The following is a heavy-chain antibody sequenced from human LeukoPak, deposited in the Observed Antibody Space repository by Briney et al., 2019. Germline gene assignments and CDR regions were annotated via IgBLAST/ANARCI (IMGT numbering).Heavy chain of an antibody. CDR1: GFTFSSYE. V-gene: IGHV3-30*03. Sequence: GRSLRLSCAASGFTFSSYEIYWVRQAPGKGLEWVADISSDGINKYYADSAKGRFSNSRHNSKNSLYLLMSSLRAEDTAVYYCGRATEGLNYWGQGTLVTVSS. CDR3: GRATEGLNY. J-gene: IGHJ4*02. CDR2: ISSDGINK.